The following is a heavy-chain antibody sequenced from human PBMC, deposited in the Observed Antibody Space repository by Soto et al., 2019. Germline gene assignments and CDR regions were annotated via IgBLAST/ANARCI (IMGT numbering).Heavy chain of an antibody. V-gene: IGHV1-2*02. D-gene: IGHD2-21*01. J-gene: IGHJ6*02. CDR1: GYTFIAYF. CDR3: VGLISYSYFFYGLDV. CDR2: INPNTGDT. Sequence: QVQLVQSGAEVKKAGASVKVSCKASGYTFIAYFMHWVRQAPGQGLEWMGWINPNTGDTNFAQNFQGRVTMTRDTSISTAYMELSSLRSDDTAVYFCVGLISYSYFFYGLDVWGQGTTVNVSS.